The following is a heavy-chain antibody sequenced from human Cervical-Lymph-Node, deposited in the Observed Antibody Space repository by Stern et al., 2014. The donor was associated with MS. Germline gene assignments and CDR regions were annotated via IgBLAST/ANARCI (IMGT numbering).Heavy chain of an antibody. V-gene: IGHV1-2*06. Sequence: VQLVESGTKMQKPGASVKVSCKASGYTFTAFFIHWVRQVPGQGLERMGRLTPSSDDPTYAQNFQDRVTLTRDTSIGTAYLELSRLTSADTAVYYCAREATRIVVGIDYWGQGTQVTVSS. D-gene: IGHD3-22*01. CDR3: AREATRIVVGIDY. J-gene: IGHJ4*02. CDR1: GYTFTAFF. CDR2: LTPSSDDP.